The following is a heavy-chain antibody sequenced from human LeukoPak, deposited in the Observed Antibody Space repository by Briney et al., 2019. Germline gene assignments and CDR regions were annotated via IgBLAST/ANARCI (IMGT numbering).Heavy chain of an antibody. CDR1: GFTFSSYE. D-gene: IGHD2-2*01. CDR2: ISSSGSTI. V-gene: IGHV3-48*03. CDR3: AKALFRRPGPAAIDY. Sequence: GGPLRLSCAASGFTFSSYEMNWVRQAPGKGLEWVSYISSSGSTIYYADSVKGRFTISRDNAKNSLYLQMNSLRAEDTAVYYCAKALFRRPGPAAIDYWGQGTLVTVSS. J-gene: IGHJ4*02.